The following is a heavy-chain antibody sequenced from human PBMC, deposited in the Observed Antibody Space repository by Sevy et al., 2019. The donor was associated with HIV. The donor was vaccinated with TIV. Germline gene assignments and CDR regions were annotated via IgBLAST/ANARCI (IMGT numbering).Heavy chain of an antibody. CDR2: IYYSGST. J-gene: IGHJ4*02. CDR1: GGSISGSSYY. CDR3: ARDYCSGCSCYWDY. Sequence: SETLSLTCTVSGGSISGSSYYWSWIRQPPGKGLEWIGYIYYSGSTNYNPSLKSRVTISVDTSKNQFSLKLSSVTAADTAVYYCARDYCSGCSCYWDYWGQGTLVTVSS. D-gene: IGHD2-15*01. V-gene: IGHV4-61*01.